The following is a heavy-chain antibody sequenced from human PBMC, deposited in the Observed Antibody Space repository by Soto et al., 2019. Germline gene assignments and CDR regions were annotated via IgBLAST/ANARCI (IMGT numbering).Heavy chain of an antibody. CDR3: ASICDYVHLDY. J-gene: IGHJ4*01. CDR1: GYTLNGYC. D-gene: IGHD4-17*01. Sequence: ASVKVSCQAFGYTLNGYCMHWLPQARGQGLEWMGCINPNSSGTNYAQKFQCSVTISRDTSISTAYMQLSRPRPDDAAVYYCASICDYVHLDYWGQGTQVTVSS. V-gene: IGHV1-2*02. CDR2: INPNSSGT.